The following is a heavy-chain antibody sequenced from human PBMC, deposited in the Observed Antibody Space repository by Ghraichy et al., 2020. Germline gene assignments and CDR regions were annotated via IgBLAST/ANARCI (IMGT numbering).Heavy chain of an antibody. D-gene: IGHD3-10*01. Sequence: GSLRLSCAASGFTFSNAWMSWVRQAPGKGLEWVGRIKSKTDGGTTDYAAPVKGRFTISRDDSKNTLYLQMNSLKTEDTAVYYCTTALYGSGSYYNFFPDYWGQGTLVTVSS. CDR2: IKSKTDGGTT. J-gene: IGHJ4*02. CDR1: GFTFSNAW. V-gene: IGHV3-15*01. CDR3: TTALYGSGSYYNFFPDY.